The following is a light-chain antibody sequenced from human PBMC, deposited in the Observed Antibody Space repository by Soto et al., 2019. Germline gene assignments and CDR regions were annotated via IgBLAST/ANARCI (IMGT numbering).Light chain of an antibody. CDR2: GVS. Sequence: EIVMTQSPATLSVSPGETATLSCRASQSVAGNLAWYQQKPGQPPRLLIYGVSTRATGVPARFSGSGSETDFSLTISSLQSEDFAVYYCQQYNNWPRTFGQGTKVEIK. CDR3: QQYNNWPRT. V-gene: IGKV3-15*01. CDR1: QSVAGN. J-gene: IGKJ1*01.